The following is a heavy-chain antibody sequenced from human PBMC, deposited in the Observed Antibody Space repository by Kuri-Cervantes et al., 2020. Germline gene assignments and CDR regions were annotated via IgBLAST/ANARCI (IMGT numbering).Heavy chain of an antibody. J-gene: IGHJ4*02. D-gene: IGHD2-2*01. V-gene: IGHV1-69*04. CDR3: ARDRYCSSTSCYHSMTTVTHFDY. CDR1: GGTFSSYT. CDR2: IIPILGIA. Sequence: SVKVSCKASGGTFSSYTISWVRQAPGQGLEWMGRIIPILGIANYAQKFQGRVTITADKSTSTAYMELSSLRSEDTAVYYCARDRYCSSTSCYHSMTTVTHFDYWGQGTLLTVSS.